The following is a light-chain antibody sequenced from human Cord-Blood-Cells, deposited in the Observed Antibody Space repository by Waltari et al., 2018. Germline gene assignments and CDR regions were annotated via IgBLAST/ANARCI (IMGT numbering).Light chain of an antibody. Sequence: DIQMTQSPSSLSASVGDRVTITCRASQSISSYLNWYQQKPGKAPKLLIYDASSLQSGVPSRFSGSGSGTDFTLTISSLQPEDFATYYCQQSYSTPLTFGGVTKVEIK. CDR2: DAS. J-gene: IGKJ4*01. CDR1: QSISSY. V-gene: IGKV1-39*01. CDR3: QQSYSTPLT.